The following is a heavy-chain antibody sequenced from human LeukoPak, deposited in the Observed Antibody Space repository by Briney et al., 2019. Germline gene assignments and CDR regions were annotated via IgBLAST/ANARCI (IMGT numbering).Heavy chain of an antibody. D-gene: IGHD3-22*01. CDR1: GFTFSSYA. V-gene: IGHV3-23*01. Sequence: GGSLRLSCAASGFTFSSYAMSWVRQAPGKGLEWVSAISGSGGSTYYADSVKDRFTISRDTSKNTLYLQMNSLRAEDTAVYYCAKDRGITMIVESAFDIWGQGTMVTVSS. CDR3: AKDRGITMIVESAFDI. J-gene: IGHJ3*02. CDR2: ISGSGGST.